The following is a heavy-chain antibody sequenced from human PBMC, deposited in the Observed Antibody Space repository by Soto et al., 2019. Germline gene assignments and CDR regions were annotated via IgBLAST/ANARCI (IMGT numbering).Heavy chain of an antibody. CDR3: ARVGTEWELSTHYFDY. CDR2: IYYSGST. D-gene: IGHD1-26*01. Sequence: SETLSLTCTVSGGSISSYYWGWIRQPPGKGLEWIGYIYYSGSTNYNPSLKSRVTISVDTSKNQFSLKPSSVTAADTAVYYCARVGTEWELSTHYFDYWGQGTLVTVSS. J-gene: IGHJ4*02. V-gene: IGHV4-59*01. CDR1: GGSISSYY.